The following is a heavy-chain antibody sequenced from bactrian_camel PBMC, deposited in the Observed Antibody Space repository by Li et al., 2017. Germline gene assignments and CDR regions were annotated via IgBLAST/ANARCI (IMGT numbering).Heavy chain of an antibody. CDR3: AKDLFTDYAR. J-gene: IGHJ4*01. CDR1: GFTFSSHW. D-gene: IGHD4*01. V-gene: IGHV3S1*01. Sequence: HVQLVESGGGLVQPGGSLRLSCAASGFTFSSHWMHWVRQAPGKGLEWVSTVYTGDGKTYSADSVKGRFTISRDNTKNILYLQMNSLKSEDTALYYCAKDLFTDYARWGQGTQVTVS. CDR2: VYTGDGKT.